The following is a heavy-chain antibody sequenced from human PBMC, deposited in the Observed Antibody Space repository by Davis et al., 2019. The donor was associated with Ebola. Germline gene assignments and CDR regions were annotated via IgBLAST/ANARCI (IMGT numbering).Heavy chain of an antibody. CDR1: GGTFSSYA. CDR2: IIPILALA. V-gene: IGHV1-69*04. J-gene: IGHJ6*02. CDR3: ASPTGYCSSTSCSLYYYYGMDV. Sequence: AASVKVSCKASGGTFSSYAISWVRQAPGQGLEWMGRIIPILALANYAQRFQGRVTITADKSTSTAYMELSSLRSEDTAVYYCASPTGYCSSTSCSLYYYYGMDVWGQGTTVTVSS. D-gene: IGHD2-2*01.